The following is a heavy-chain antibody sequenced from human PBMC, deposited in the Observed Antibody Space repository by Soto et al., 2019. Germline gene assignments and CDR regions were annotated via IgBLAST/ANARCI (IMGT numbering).Heavy chain of an antibody. J-gene: IGHJ4*02. D-gene: IGHD3-22*01. CDR2: INPNSGGT. CDR3: ARRYYDSSGYFDY. CDR1: GYTFTGYY. V-gene: IGHV1-2*06. Sequence: ASVKVSCKASGYTFTGYYMHWVRQAPGQGLEWMGRINPNSGGTNYAQKFQGRVTMTRDTSISTAYMELSGLRSDDTAVYYCARRYYDSSGYFDYWGQGTLVTVSS.